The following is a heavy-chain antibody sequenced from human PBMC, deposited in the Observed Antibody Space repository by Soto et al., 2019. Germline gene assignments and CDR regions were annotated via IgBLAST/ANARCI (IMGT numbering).Heavy chain of an antibody. CDR3: ASADRYRDMLGYFDY. CDR2: IYYSGST. D-gene: IGHD3-16*02. V-gene: IGHV4-31*03. Sequence: PSETLSLTCTVSGGSISSGGYYWSWIRQHPGKGLEWIGYIYYSGSTCYNPSLKSRVTISVDTSKNQFSLKLSSVTAADTAVYYCASADRYRDMLGYFDYWGQGTLVTVSS. J-gene: IGHJ4*02. CDR1: GGSISSGGYY.